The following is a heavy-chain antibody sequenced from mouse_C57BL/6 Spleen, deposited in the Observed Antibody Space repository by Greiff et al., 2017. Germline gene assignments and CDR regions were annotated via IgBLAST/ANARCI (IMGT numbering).Heavy chain of an antibody. J-gene: IGHJ3*01. CDR2: INYDGSST. CDR3: AREGYDYDEGFAY. CDR1: GFTFSDYY. D-gene: IGHD2-4*01. V-gene: IGHV5-16*01. Sequence: EVKLVESEGGLVQPGSSMKLSCTASGFTFSDYYMAWVRQVPEKGLEWVANINYDGSSTYYLDSLKSRFIISRDNAKNILYLQMSSLKSEDTATYYCAREGYDYDEGFAYWGQGTLVTVSA.